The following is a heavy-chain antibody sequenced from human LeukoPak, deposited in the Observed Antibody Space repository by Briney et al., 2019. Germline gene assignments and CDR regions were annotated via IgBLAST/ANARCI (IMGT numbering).Heavy chain of an antibody. CDR3: ARTLPYSSAYYDY. Sequence: GASVKASCKASGYTLTSYYMHWMRQAPGQGLEWMGIINPRVGSTTYAQKFQGRVTMTRDTSTSTVYMELSSLRSEDTAVYYCARTLPYSSAYYDYWGQGTLVTVSS. CDR2: INPRVGST. D-gene: IGHD3-22*01. V-gene: IGHV1-46*01. CDR1: GYTLTSYY. J-gene: IGHJ4*02.